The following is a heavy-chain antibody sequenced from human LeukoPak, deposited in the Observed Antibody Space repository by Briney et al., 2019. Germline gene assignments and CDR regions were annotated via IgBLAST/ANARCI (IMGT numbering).Heavy chain of an antibody. Sequence: GESLKISCKGSGYSFTNYWIAWVRQMPGKGLEWMGIVYPGDSDTRYSPSFQGQVTISADKSISTAYLQWSSLKASDTAMHYCARPTSIAVAGTFDYWGQGTLVTVSS. V-gene: IGHV5-51*01. CDR2: VYPGDSDT. CDR3: ARPTSIAVAGTFDY. CDR1: GYSFTNYW. J-gene: IGHJ4*02. D-gene: IGHD6-19*01.